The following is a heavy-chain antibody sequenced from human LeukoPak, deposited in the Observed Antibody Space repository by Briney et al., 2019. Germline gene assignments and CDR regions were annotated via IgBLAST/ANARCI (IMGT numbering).Heavy chain of an antibody. Sequence: SETLSLTCSVSGGSLSSYYWSWIRQPPGKGLEWIGYLYYSGSTNYNPSLKSRVTIPEDTSKNQFSLKLTSVTAADTAVYYCARMDSSGYSYQLPFDCWGQGTLVTVSS. CDR3: ARMDSSGYSYQLPFDC. J-gene: IGHJ4*02. D-gene: IGHD3-22*01. CDR1: GGSLSSYY. CDR2: LYYSGST. V-gene: IGHV4-59*01.